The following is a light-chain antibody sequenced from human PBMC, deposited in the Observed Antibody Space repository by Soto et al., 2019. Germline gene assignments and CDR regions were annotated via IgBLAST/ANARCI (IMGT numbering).Light chain of an antibody. V-gene: IGKV1-5*03. CDR2: KAS. J-gene: IGKJ4*01. CDR1: QSIGAS. Sequence: DIQMTQSPSTLYASVGDRVTITCRASQSIGASLAWFQQKPGKAPHLLIYKASSLESGFPSRFSGSGSGTEFTLTISTLQPDDFATYYCQQYNSSPLTFGGGTKVEIK. CDR3: QQYNSSPLT.